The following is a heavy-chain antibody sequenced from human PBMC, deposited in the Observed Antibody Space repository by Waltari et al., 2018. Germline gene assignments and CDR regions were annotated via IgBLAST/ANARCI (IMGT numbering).Heavy chain of an antibody. CDR3: ARDPYDFWSGYLNWFDP. V-gene: IGHV1-18*01. CDR2: ISAYNGNT. D-gene: IGHD3-3*01. Sequence: QVQLVQSGAEVKKPGASVKVSCKASGYTFTSYGISWVRQAPGQGLEWMGWISAYNGNTNYAQKLQGRVTMTTDTSTSTAYMELRSRTSDATDVYYCARDPYDFWSGYLNWFDPWGQGTLVTVSS. CDR1: GYTFTSYG. J-gene: IGHJ5*02.